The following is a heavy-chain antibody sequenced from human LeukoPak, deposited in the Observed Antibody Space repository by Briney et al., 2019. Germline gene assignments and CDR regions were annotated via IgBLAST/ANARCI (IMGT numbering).Heavy chain of an antibody. D-gene: IGHD2-21*02. CDR1: GGSFSGYY. Sequence: PSETLSHTCAVYGGSFSGYYWSWIRQPPGKGREWVAEINHSGSTHYNPSLKSGVTISVDTSKNQFSLKLSSVPAADTAVYYCARGLRIVATQIAYCGGDCYSGADYWGQGTLVTVSS. CDR2: INHSGST. V-gene: IGHV4-34*01. CDR3: ARGLRIVATQIAYCGGDCYSGADY. J-gene: IGHJ4*02.